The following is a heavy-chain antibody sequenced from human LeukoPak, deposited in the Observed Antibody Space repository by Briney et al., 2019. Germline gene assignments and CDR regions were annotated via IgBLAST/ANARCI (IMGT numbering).Heavy chain of an antibody. D-gene: IGHD6-19*01. CDR3: TTFTIAVANFVFDY. V-gene: IGHV3-15*01. J-gene: IGHJ4*02. CDR1: GFTFSNAW. CDR2: IKSKTDGGTT. Sequence: GGSLRLSCAASGFTFSNAWMSWVRQAPGKGLEWVGRIKSKTDGGTTDYAAPVKGRFTISRDDSKNTLYLQMNSLKTEDTAVYYCTTFTIAVANFVFDYWGQGTLVTVSS.